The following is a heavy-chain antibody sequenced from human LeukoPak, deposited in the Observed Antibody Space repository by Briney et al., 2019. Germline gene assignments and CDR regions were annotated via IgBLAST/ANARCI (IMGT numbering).Heavy chain of an antibody. J-gene: IGHJ3*02. CDR2: ISSSSTNI. CDR1: GFTVSSNY. Sequence: PGGSLRLSCAVSGFTVSSNYMNWVRQAPGKGLEWVSCISSSSTNIYYADSVKGRFTISRDNAKNSLYLQMNSLRAEDTAVYYCARKLYSDNSHDAFDIWGQGMMVIVSS. CDR3: ARKLYSDNSHDAFDI. V-gene: IGHV3-21*01. D-gene: IGHD1-26*01.